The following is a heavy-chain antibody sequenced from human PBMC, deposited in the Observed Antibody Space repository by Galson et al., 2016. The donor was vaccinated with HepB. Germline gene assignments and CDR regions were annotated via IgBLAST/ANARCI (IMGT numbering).Heavy chain of an antibody. Sequence: SLRLSCAASGFPFSSYAMSWVRQAPGKGLEWVSGIRSHGGGTFIAESVKGRFTISRDNSKNTLYLQMNSLRVEDAALYYCAKGGLYSPFDPWGQGTLVIVSS. CDR2: IRSHGGGT. D-gene: IGHD2-21*01. V-gene: IGHV3-23*01. CDR3: AKGGLYSPFDP. J-gene: IGHJ5*02. CDR1: GFPFSSYA.